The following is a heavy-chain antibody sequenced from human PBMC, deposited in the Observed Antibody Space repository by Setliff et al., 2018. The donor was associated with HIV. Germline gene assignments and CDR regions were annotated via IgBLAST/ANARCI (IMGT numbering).Heavy chain of an antibody. J-gene: IGHJ4*02. V-gene: IGHV1-69*13. CDR3: ARGGVYYYDICGWSVDY. Sequence: SVKVSCKASGGTFSSYAISWVRQAPGQGLDWMGGIIPVFGTTNYAQKFQGRVTITADASTSTAYMELSILRSEDTAVYYCARGGVYYYDICGWSVDYWGQGTLVTVSS. D-gene: IGHD3-22*01. CDR2: IIPVFGTT. CDR1: GGTFSSYA.